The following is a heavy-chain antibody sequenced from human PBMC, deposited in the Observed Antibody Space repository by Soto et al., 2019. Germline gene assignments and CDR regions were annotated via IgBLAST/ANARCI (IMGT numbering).Heavy chain of an antibody. J-gene: IGHJ6*02. D-gene: IGHD1-26*01. CDR3: AGPNSGSYPGDYYYGMDV. Sequence: SETLSLTCTVSGGSISSYYWSWIRQPPGKGLEWIGYIYYSGSTNYNPSLKSRVTISVDTSKNQFSLKLSSVTAADTVVYYCAGPNSGSYPGDYYYGMDVWGQGTTVTVSS. CDR1: GGSISSYY. CDR2: IYYSGST. V-gene: IGHV4-59*01.